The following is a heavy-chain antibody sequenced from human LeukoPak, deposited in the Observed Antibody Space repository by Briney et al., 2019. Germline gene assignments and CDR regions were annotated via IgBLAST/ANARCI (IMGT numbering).Heavy chain of an antibody. CDR2: ITTSGGST. J-gene: IGHJ4*02. V-gene: IGHV3-23*01. CDR3: AIMHGYYDGSGYWVQ. CDR1: GFTFSSYA. Sequence: GGSLRLSCAASGFTFSSYAMCWVRQAPGKWLEWVSFITTSGGSTSYADSVKGRFTISRDNPRNTLYMQMNSLRDEDTAVYYCAIMHGYYDGSGYWVQWGQGTLVTVSS. D-gene: IGHD3-22*01.